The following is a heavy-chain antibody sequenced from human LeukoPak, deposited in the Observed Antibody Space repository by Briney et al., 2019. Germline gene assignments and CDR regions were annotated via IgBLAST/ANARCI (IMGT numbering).Heavy chain of an antibody. D-gene: IGHD3-3*01. CDR3: ARDRRGYDFWSGFNDAFDI. Sequence: ASVKVSCKVSGYTLTELSMHWVRQAPGKGLEWMGGFDPEDGETIYAQKFQGRVTMTEDTSTDTAYMELSSLRSEDTAVYYCARDRRGYDFWSGFNDAFDIWGQGTMVTVSS. CDR2: FDPEDGET. CDR1: GYTLTELS. J-gene: IGHJ3*02. V-gene: IGHV1-24*01.